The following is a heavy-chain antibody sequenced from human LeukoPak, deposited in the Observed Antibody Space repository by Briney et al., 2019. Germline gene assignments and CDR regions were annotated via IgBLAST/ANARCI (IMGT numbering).Heavy chain of an antibody. V-gene: IGHV3-7*01. J-gene: IGHJ4*02. CDR1: GFTLTGYW. D-gene: IGHD7-27*01. CDR3: AREDWGPDY. Sequence: PGGSLRLSCAASGFTLTGYWMVWVRQAPGKGLEWVANIKQDGSQKHYVDSVKGRFTISRDNAKKSLYLQMNNLRAEDTGVYYCAREDWGPDYWGQGTLVTVSS. CDR2: IKQDGSQK.